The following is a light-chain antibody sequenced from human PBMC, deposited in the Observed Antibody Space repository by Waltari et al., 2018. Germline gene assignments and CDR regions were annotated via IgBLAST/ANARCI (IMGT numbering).Light chain of an antibody. CDR2: GAS. V-gene: IGKV3-15*01. Sequence: EIVMTQSPATLSVSPGERATLSCRASQSVGSNLALYQQKPGQAPRLLIYGASTRATGIPARFSGSGSGTEFTLTISSLQSEDFAVYYCQQYNDWPITFGQGTRLEIK. CDR1: QSVGSN. CDR3: QQYNDWPIT. J-gene: IGKJ5*01.